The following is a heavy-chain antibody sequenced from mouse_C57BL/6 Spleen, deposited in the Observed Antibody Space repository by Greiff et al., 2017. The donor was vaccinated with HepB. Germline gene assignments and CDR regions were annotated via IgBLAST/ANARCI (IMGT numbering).Heavy chain of an antibody. CDR2: IDPSDSYT. CDR3: ARYGNYSKVWCFDV. Sequence: QVQLQQPGAELVKPGASVKLSCKASGYTFTSYWMQWVKQRPGQGLEWIGEIDPSDSYTNYNQKFKGKATLTVDTSSSTAYMQLSSLTSEDSAVYYCARYGNYSKVWCFDVWGTGTTVTVSS. V-gene: IGHV1-50*01. J-gene: IGHJ1*03. D-gene: IGHD2-5*01. CDR1: GYTFTSYW.